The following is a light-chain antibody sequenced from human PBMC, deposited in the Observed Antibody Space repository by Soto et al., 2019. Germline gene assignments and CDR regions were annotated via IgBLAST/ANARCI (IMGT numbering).Light chain of an antibody. CDR3: QSYDSSLSGYV. Sequence: QSVVTQPPSVSGAPGQRVTISCTGSSSNIGAGYGAHWYQQLPGTAPKLLVYGNSNRPSGVPDRFSGSKSATSASLAITGLQAEDEAEYYCQSYDSSLSGYVFGTGTKVTVL. V-gene: IGLV1-40*01. CDR2: GNS. CDR1: SSNIGAGYG. J-gene: IGLJ1*01.